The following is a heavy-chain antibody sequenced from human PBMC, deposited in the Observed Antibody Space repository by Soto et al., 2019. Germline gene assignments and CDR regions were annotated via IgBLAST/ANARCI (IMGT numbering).Heavy chain of an antibody. D-gene: IGHD4-17*01. V-gene: IGHV3-73*02. CDR1: GFTFCGSA. CDR2: IRSKANSYAT. J-gene: IGHJ4*02. CDR3: TMTNFDY. Sequence: EVQLVESGGGLVQPGGSLKLSCAASGFTFCGSAMHWVRQASGKGLEWVGRIRSKANSYATAYAASVKGRFTISRDDSKNTAYLQMNSLKTEDTAVYYCTMTNFDYWGQGTLVTVSS.